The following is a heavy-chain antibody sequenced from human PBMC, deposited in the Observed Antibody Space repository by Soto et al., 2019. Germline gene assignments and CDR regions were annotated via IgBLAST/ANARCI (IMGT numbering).Heavy chain of an antibody. J-gene: IGHJ6*02. Sequence: ASVKVSCKASGYTFTSYGISWARQAPGQGLEWMGWISAYNGNTNYAQKLQGRVTMTTDTSTSTAYMELRSLRSDDTAVYYCARGYYCGGDCYSGRAAMDVWGQGTTVTVSS. CDR2: ISAYNGNT. D-gene: IGHD2-21*02. CDR1: GYTFTSYG. V-gene: IGHV1-18*01. CDR3: ARGYYCGGDCYSGRAAMDV.